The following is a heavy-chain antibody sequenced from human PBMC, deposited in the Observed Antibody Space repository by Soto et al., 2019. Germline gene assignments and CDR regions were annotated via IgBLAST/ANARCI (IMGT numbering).Heavy chain of an antibody. D-gene: IGHD6-6*01. CDR3: ARGEYSSSSPPNYYYGMDV. Sequence: QVQLQESGPGLVKPSETLSLTCTVSGGSISSYYWSWIRQPPGKGLEWIGYIYYSGSTNYNPSLKSRVTISVDTSKNPFSLKLSSVTAADTAVYYCARGEYSSSSPPNYYYGMDVWGQGTTVTVSS. CDR1: GGSISSYY. V-gene: IGHV4-59*01. J-gene: IGHJ6*02. CDR2: IYYSGST.